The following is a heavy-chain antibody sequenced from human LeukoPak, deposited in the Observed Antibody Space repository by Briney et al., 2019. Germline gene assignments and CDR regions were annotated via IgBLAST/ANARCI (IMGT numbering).Heavy chain of an antibody. CDR2: VNRDGSET. CDR3: ARNNGMDV. V-gene: IGHV3-7*03. J-gene: IGHJ6*02. CDR1: GCALSSHW. D-gene: IGHD1/OR15-1a*01. Sequence: GGSLRLSCAASGCALSSHWMTWVRQVPGRGPEWVANVNRDGSETYYLDSVKGRFTISKDTANNSLHLQMNSPRADATALYHCARNNGMDVWGQGTTVIVSS.